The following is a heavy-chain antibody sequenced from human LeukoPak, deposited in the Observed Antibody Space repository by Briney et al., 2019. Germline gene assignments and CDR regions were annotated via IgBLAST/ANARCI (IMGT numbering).Heavy chain of an antibody. CDR2: IYYSGST. Sequence: SETLSLTCTVSGGSISSYYWSWIRQPPGKGLEWIGYIYYSGSTNYNPSLKSRVTISVDTSKNQFSLKLSSVTAADTAVYYCARGGKDHFDYWGQGTLVTVSS. D-gene: IGHD2-15*01. CDR1: GGSISSYY. CDR3: ARGGKDHFDY. J-gene: IGHJ4*02. V-gene: IGHV4-59*08.